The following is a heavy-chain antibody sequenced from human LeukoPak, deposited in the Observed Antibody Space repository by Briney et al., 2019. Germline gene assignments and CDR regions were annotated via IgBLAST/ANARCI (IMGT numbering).Heavy chain of an antibody. CDR1: GYTFTGYY. Sequence: ASVKVSCKASGYTFTGYYMHWVRQAPGQGLEWIGWINPNSGGTNYAQKFQGRVTMTRDTSISTAYMELSRLRSDDTAVYYCARDQGGSSSWYSYWGQGTLVTVSS. J-gene: IGHJ4*02. CDR3: ARDQGGSSSWYSY. CDR2: INPNSGGT. D-gene: IGHD6-13*01. V-gene: IGHV1-2*02.